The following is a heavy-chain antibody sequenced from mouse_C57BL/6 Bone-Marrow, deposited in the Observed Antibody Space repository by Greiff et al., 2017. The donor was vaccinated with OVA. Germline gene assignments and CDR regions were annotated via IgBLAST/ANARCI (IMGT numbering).Heavy chain of an antibody. Sequence: QVQLKQSGAELARPGASVKLSCKASGYTFTSYGISWVKQRTGQGLEWIGEIYPRSGNTYYNEKFKGKATLTADKSSSTAYMELRSLTSEDSAVYFCARSGITTGSYWGQGTLVTVSA. V-gene: IGHV1-81*01. CDR3: ARSGITTGSY. J-gene: IGHJ3*01. D-gene: IGHD1-1*01. CDR1: GYTFTSYG. CDR2: IYPRSGNT.